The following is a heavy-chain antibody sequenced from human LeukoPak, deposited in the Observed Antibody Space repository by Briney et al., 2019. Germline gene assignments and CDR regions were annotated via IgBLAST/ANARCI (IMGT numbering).Heavy chain of an antibody. CDR1: GFTFDDYA. J-gene: IGHJ4*02. Sequence: GRSLRLSCAAYGFTFDDYAMHWVRQAPGNGLEWVSGISWNSGSIGYADSVKGRFTISRDNAKNSLYLQMNSLRAEDTAVYYCARDLWGWGYSYGYTDYWGQGTLVTVSS. CDR3: ARDLWGWGYSYGYTDY. CDR2: ISWNSGSI. D-gene: IGHD5-18*01. V-gene: IGHV3-9*01.